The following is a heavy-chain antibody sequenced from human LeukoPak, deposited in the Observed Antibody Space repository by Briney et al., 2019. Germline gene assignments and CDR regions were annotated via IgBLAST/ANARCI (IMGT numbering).Heavy chain of an antibody. CDR3: ARDPGAYSSSPIDY. J-gene: IGHJ4*02. CDR1: GFTFSSYG. Sequence: GGSLRLSCAASGFTFSSYGMSWVRQAPGKGLEWVSAISGSGGSTYYADSVKGRFTISRDNARNSPYLRMNSLRAEDTAVYYCARDPGAYSSSPIDYWGQGTLVTVSS. CDR2: ISGSGGST. V-gene: IGHV3-23*01. D-gene: IGHD6-6*01.